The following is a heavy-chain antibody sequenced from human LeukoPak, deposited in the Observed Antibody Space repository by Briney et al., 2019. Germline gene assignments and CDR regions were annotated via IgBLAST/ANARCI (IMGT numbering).Heavy chain of an antibody. CDR2: FDPEDGET. CDR1: GYTLTELS. CDR3: ARVGDQLLSAPYYFDY. D-gene: IGHD3-10*01. V-gene: IGHV1-24*01. Sequence: ASVKVSCKVSGYTLTELSMHWVRQAPGKGLEWMGGFDPEDGETIYAQKFQGRVTMTEDTSTDTAYMELSSLRSEDTAVYYCARVGDQLLSAPYYFDYWGQGTLVTVSS. J-gene: IGHJ4*02.